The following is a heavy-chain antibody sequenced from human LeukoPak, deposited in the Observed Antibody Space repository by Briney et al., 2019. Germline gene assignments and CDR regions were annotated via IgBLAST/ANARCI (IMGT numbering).Heavy chain of an antibody. CDR1: GGSFSGYY. CDR3: ARVSGLGIYYYMDV. J-gene: IGHJ6*03. CDR2: INHSGST. V-gene: IGHV4-34*01. Sequence: SETLSLTCAVYGGSFSGYYWSWIRQPPGKGLEWIGEINHSGSTNYNPSLKSRVTISVDTSKNQFSLKLSSVTAADTAVYYCARVSGLGIYYYMDVWGKGTTVTISS. D-gene: IGHD3-10*01.